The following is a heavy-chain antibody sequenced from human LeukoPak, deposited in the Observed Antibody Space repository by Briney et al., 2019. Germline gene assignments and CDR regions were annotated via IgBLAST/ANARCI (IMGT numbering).Heavy chain of an antibody. CDR2: ISSSSSYI. D-gene: IGHD3-22*01. V-gene: IGHV3-21*01. CDR1: GLTFSSYA. J-gene: IGHJ4*02. Sequence: GGSLRLSCAASGLTFSSYAMSWVRQAPGKGLEWVSSISSSSSYIYYADSVKGRFTISRDNAKNSLYLQMNSLRAEDTAVYYCARAVVITETAHDYWGQGTLVTVSS. CDR3: ARAVVITETAHDY.